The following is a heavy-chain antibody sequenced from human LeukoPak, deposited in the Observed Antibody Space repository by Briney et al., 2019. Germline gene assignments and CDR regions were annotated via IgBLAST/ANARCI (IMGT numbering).Heavy chain of an antibody. D-gene: IGHD2-15*01. Sequence: SETLSLTCTVSGGSISSYYWSLIRQPPGKGLEWIGYIYYSGSTNYNPSLKSRVTISVDTSKNQFSLKLSSVTAADTAVYYCARGLIPKRQNIVGYGMDVWGQGTTVTVSS. CDR3: ARGLIPKRQNIVGYGMDV. CDR2: IYYSGST. CDR1: GGSISSYY. J-gene: IGHJ6*02. V-gene: IGHV4-59*12.